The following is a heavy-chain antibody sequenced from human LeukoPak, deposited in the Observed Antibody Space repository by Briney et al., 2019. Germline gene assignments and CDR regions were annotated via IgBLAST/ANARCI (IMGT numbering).Heavy chain of an antibody. V-gene: IGHV3-11*06. Sequence: GGSLRLSCAVSGFTFSDYYMSWIRQAPGKGLEWVSYISSSSSYTNYADSVKGRFTTSRDNAKNSLYLQMNSLRAEETAVYYGASGPAMVSYWGQGTLVTVSS. D-gene: IGHD5-18*01. CDR3: ASGPAMVSY. J-gene: IGHJ4*02. CDR1: GFTFSDYY. CDR2: ISSSSSYT.